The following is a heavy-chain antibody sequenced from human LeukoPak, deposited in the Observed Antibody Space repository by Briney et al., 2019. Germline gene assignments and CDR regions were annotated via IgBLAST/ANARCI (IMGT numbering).Heavy chain of an antibody. V-gene: IGHV4-38-2*01. J-gene: IGHJ4*02. CDR3: ARAGGDYDFDY. D-gene: IGHD4-17*01. CDR1: GYSISSGYY. CDR2: IYQSGST. Sequence: SETLSLTCAVSGYSISSGYYWGWIRQPPGKGLEWIGSIYQSGSTYYNPSLKSRVTISVDKPKNQFSLKLSSVAAADTAVYYCARAGGDYDFDYWGQGTLVSVSS.